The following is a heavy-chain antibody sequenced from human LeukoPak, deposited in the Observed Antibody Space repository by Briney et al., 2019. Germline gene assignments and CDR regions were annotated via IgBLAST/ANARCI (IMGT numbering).Heavy chain of an antibody. CDR1: GGSTSSYY. D-gene: IGHD1-1*01. J-gene: IGHJ4*02. V-gene: IGHV4-59*01. CDR2: MYYSEST. CDR3: ARFDANCRRFDY. Sequence: SETLSLTCTVSGGSTSSYYWSWIRQPPGKGLEWIAHMYYSESTNYNPSLKSRVTISVDTSKNQFSLKVSSVTAADTAVYYCARFDANCRRFDYWGQGTLVTVSS.